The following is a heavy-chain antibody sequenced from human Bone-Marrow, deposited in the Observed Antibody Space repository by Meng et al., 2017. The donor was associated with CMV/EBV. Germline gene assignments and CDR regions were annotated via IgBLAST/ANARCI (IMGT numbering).Heavy chain of an antibody. CDR1: GFTFRSYF. J-gene: IGHJ4*02. Sequence: GESLKISCEVSGFTFRSYFMSWVRQAPGKGLEWVAVISESGASKYYADSVKGRFFISRDNSRDTLYLQMKNLRADDTAAYYCAKDETVGATSPYDYWGQGKLVNVDS. D-gene: IGHD2-15*01. CDR2: ISESGASK. CDR3: AKDETVGATSPYDY. V-gene: IGHV3-23*01.